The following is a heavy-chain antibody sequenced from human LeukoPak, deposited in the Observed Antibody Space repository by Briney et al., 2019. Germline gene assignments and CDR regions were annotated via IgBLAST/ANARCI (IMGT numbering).Heavy chain of an antibody. CDR3: ARDLAAAGTSYYYYGMDV. Sequence: PGRSLRLSCAASGFTFSSYAMHWVRQAPGKGLEWVAVISYDGSNTNYAHSVKGRFTISRDNSKNTLYLQMNSLRAEDTAVYYCARDLAAAGTSYYYYGMDVWGQGTTVTVSS. D-gene: IGHD6-13*01. CDR2: ISYDGSNT. J-gene: IGHJ6*02. CDR1: GFTFSSYA. V-gene: IGHV3-30-3*01.